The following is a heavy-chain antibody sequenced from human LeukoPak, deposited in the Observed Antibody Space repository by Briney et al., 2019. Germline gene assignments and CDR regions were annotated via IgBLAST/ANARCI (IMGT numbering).Heavy chain of an antibody. CDR1: GYSFTSYW. CDR3: ARRGYYDSSALGY. CDR2: IYPGNSDT. J-gene: IGHJ4*02. D-gene: IGHD3-22*01. V-gene: IGHV5-51*01. Sequence: GESLQISCQGSGYSFTSYWIGWVRPMPGKGLEWMGIIYPGNSDTRYSPSFQGQVTMSADKSISTAYLQWSSLKASDTAMYYCARRGYYDSSALGYWGQGTLVTVSS.